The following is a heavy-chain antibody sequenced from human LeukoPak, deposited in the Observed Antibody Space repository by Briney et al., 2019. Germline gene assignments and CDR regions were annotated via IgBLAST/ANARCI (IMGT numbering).Heavy chain of an antibody. D-gene: IGHD3-22*01. V-gene: IGHV1-18*01. CDR3: ARGGVVVIKGDAFDI. CDR1: GYTFKNYG. Sequence: ASVTVSCKASGYTFKNYGINWVRQAPGQGLEWMGWISTYNGKTKYGQRLQGRVTMTTDTSTSTAYMELRSLRSDDTAVYYCARGGVVVIKGDAFDIWGQGTMVTVSS. CDR2: ISTYNGKT. J-gene: IGHJ3*02.